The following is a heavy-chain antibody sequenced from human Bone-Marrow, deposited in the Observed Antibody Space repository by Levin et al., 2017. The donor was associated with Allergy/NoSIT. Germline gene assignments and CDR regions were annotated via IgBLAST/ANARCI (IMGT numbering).Heavy chain of an antibody. CDR1: GFTFTSHA. CDR2: ISYDGSDM. V-gene: IGHV3-30*09. CDR3: GRDRPNFSGTYHFYIDS. Sequence: GGSLRLSCAASGFTFTSHAMHWVRQAPGKGLEWVAVISYDGSDMYYSESVEGRFAISRDPARNTLYLQMDGLKTDDTAVYYCGRDRPNFSGTYHFYIDSWGSGTLVTVSS. D-gene: IGHD3-10*01. J-gene: IGHJ4*02.